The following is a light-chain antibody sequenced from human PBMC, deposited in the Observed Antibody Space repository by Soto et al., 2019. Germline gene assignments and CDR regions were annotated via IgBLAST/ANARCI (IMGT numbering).Light chain of an antibody. V-gene: IGLV2-14*01. J-gene: IGLJ1*01. CDR2: DVS. CDR1: SSDVGGYNY. Sequence: QSVMTQPASVSGSPGQSITISCTGTSSDVGGYNYVSWYQQHPGKAPKLMIYDVSNRPSGVSNRFSGSKSGNTASLTISGLQAEDEADYYFSLYTRSSTRGVFGTGTKVTVL. CDR3: SLYTRSSTRGV.